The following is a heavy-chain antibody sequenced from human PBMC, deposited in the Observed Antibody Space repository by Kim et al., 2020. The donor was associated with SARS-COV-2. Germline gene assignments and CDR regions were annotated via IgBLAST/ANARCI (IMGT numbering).Heavy chain of an antibody. CDR3: ARCYDYVWGSSGGCGP. CDR1: GGSISSYF. D-gene: IGHD3-16*01. Sequence: SETLSLTCTVSGGSISSYFWSWIRQPPGKGLEWIGYIYYSGSTNYNPSLMSRVTISVDTSKNQFSLKLSSVTAADSAVYYCARCYDYVWGSSGGCGPWGQGTLVTVSS. V-gene: IGHV4-59*01. CDR2: IYYSGST. J-gene: IGHJ5*02.